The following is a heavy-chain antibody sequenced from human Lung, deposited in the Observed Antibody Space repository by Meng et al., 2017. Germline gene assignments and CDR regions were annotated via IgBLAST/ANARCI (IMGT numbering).Heavy chain of an antibody. CDR2: IGHSGFT. CDR3: VRSSAWVRTGFDP. D-gene: IGHD6-19*01. V-gene: IGHV4-39*01. J-gene: IGHJ5*02. CDR1: GGSISTSGYY. Sequence: QGSGPGRVKPSEALSLTCSVSGGSISTSGYYLGWIRQPPGKGLEWIGSIGHSGFTYYTPSLKSRVAVSLDTSKSQFSLMLTSVTAADTAVYYCVRSSAWVRTGFDPWGQGTLVTVSS.